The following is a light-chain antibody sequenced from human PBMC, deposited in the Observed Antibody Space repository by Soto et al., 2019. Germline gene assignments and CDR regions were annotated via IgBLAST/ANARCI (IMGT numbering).Light chain of an antibody. V-gene: IGLV1-40*01. CDR1: SSNIGAGYD. CDR3: QSYDSSRSVV. J-gene: IGLJ2*01. Sequence: QSVLTQPPSVSGAPGQRVTISCTGSSSNIGAGYDVHWYQQLPGTAPKLLIYGNSNRPSGVPDRFSGSKSGTSASLAITGLQAEDEADYYCQSYDSSRSVVFGGGPKVTVL. CDR2: GNS.